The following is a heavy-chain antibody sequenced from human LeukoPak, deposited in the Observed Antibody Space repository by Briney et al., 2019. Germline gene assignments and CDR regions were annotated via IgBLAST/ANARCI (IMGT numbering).Heavy chain of an antibody. CDR2: ITTSSTYI. J-gene: IGHJ4*02. D-gene: IGHD6-19*01. CDR1: GFTFSSYS. CDR3: ARGKYSSGWFDY. Sequence: PGGSLRLSCAASGFTFSSYSMSWVRQAPGKGLEWVSSITTSSTYISYADSVKGRFTISRDNAKNSLYLQMNSLRAEDTAVYYCARGKYSSGWFDYWGQGTLVTVSA. V-gene: IGHV3-21*01.